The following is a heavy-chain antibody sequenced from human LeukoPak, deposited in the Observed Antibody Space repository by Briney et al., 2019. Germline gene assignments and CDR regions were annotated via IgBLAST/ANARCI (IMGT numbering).Heavy chain of an antibody. V-gene: IGHV3-9*01. CDR1: GFTFDDYA. CDR3: ASAPTVATKGDAFDI. J-gene: IGHJ3*02. D-gene: IGHD4-23*01. Sequence: GGSLRLSCAASGFTFDDYAMHWVRQAPGKGLECVSGINGNSGSIGYADSVKGRFTISRDNAKNSLYLQMNSLRAEDTAVYYCASAPTVATKGDAFDIWGQGTMVTVSS. CDR2: INGNSGSI.